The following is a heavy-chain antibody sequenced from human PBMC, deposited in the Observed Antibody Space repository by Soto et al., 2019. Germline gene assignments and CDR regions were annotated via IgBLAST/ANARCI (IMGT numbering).Heavy chain of an antibody. Sequence: SETLSLTCTVSGGSVSSGSYYWSWIRQPPGKGLEWIGYIYYSGSTNYNPSLKSRVTISVDTSKNQFSLKLSSVTAADTAVYYCARHKSGYDSSGYYPFDYWGQGTLVTVSS. CDR2: IYYSGST. J-gene: IGHJ4*02. CDR1: GGSVSSGSYY. D-gene: IGHD3-22*01. V-gene: IGHV4-61*01. CDR3: ARHKSGYDSSGYYPFDY.